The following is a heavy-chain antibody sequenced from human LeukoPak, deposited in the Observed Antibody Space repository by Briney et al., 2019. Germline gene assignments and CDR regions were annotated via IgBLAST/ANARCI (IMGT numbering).Heavy chain of an antibody. CDR2: INPNSGGT. J-gene: IGHJ5*02. Sequence: ASVKVSCKASGYTFTGYYMHWVRQAPGQGLEWMGWINPNSGGTNYAQKFQGRVTMTRDTSISTAYMELSRLRSDDTAVYYCARDQASVSLWPNWFDPWGQGTLVTVSS. CDR1: GYTFTGYY. D-gene: IGHD1-14*01. CDR3: ARDQASVSLWPNWFDP. V-gene: IGHV1-2*02.